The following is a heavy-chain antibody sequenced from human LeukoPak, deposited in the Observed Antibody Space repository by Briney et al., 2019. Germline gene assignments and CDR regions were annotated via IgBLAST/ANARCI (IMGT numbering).Heavy chain of an antibody. J-gene: IGHJ4*02. CDR3: ASSSSGYPYYFDY. V-gene: IGHV4-38-2*02. CDR1: GYSISSGYY. D-gene: IGHD3-22*01. CDR2: IYHSGST. Sequence: SETLSLTCTVSGYSISSGYYWGWIRQPPGKGPEWIGSIYHSGSTYYNPSLKSRVTISVDTSKNQFSLKLSSVTAADTAVYYCASSSSGYPYYFDYWGQGTLVTVSS.